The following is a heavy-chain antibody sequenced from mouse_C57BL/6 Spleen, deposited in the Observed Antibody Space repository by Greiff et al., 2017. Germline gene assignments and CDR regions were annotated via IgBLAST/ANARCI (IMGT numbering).Heavy chain of an antibody. D-gene: IGHD2-1*01. CDR2: IDPSDSYT. V-gene: IGHV1-69*01. J-gene: IGHJ2*01. CDR1: GYTFTSYW. CDR3: ARRGNPCYFDY. Sequence: QVQLQQPGAELVMPGASVKLSCKASGYTFTSYWMHWVKQRPGQGLEWIGEIDPSDSYTNYNQKFKGKSTLTVDKSSSTAYMQLSSLTSEDSAVYYCARRGNPCYFDYWGQGTTLTVSS.